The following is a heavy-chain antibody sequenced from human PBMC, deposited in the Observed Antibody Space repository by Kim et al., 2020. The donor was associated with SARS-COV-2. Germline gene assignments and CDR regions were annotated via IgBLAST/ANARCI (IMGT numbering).Heavy chain of an antibody. V-gene: IGHV4-31*02. D-gene: IGHD3-9*01. Sequence: SRVTISVDTSKNQFSLKLSSVTAAETAVYYCARGRENYDILTGYQKAFDYWGQGTLVTVSS. CDR3: ARGRENYDILTGYQKAFDY. J-gene: IGHJ4*02.